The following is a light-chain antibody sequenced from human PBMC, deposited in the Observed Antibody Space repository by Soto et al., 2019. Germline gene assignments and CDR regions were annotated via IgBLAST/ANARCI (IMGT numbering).Light chain of an antibody. Sequence: QSVLTQPGSVSGSPGQSITISCTGTSNDVGGYDYVSWYQQHPGKAPKFMIYEVTNRPSGVSHRFSGSKSGNTASLTISVLQAEDEADYYCSSYTTTSTYVFGTGTKVTVL. CDR1: SNDVGGYDY. CDR2: EVT. J-gene: IGLJ1*01. V-gene: IGLV2-14*01. CDR3: SSYTTTSTYV.